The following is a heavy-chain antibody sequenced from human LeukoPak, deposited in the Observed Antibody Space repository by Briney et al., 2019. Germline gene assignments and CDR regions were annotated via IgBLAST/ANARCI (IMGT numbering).Heavy chain of an antibody. CDR3: ARGPLIAVAAKDY. V-gene: IGHV1-8*01. D-gene: IGHD6-19*01. CDR2: MNPNSGNT. J-gene: IGHJ4*02. Sequence: ASVKVSCKASGYTFTSYDINWLRQATGQGLEWMGWMNPNSGNTGYAQKFQGRVTMTRNTSISTAYMELSSLRSEDTAVYYCARGPLIAVAAKDYWGQGTLVTVSS. CDR1: GYTFTSYD.